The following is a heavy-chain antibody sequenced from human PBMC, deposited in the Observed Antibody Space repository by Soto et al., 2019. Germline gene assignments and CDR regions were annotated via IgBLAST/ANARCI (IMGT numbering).Heavy chain of an antibody. D-gene: IGHD2-15*01. V-gene: IGHV1-69*02. CDR2: IIPILGIA. J-gene: IGHJ4*02. CDR3: ARVALGGSSTYDY. Sequence: QVQLVQSGAEVKKPGSSVKVSCKASGGTFSSYTISWVRQAPGQGLEWMGRIIPILGIANYAQKFQGRVTITADKSTSTAYMELSSLRSEDTAVYYCARVALGGSSTYDYWGQGTLVTVSS. CDR1: GGTFSSYT.